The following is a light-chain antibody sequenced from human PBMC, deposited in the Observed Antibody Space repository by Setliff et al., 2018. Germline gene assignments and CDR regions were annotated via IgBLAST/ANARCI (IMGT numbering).Light chain of an antibody. CDR1: RRDVGGYDH. V-gene: IGLV2-11*03. CDR2: DVS. CDR3: CSYAGAYTVL. Sequence: SCTGTRRDVGGYDHVSWFQQYPGRAPKLIIHDVSKRSSGVPDRFSASKSGNTASLTISGLQAEDEADYHCCSYAGAYTVLFGGGTKVTVL. J-gene: IGLJ2*01.